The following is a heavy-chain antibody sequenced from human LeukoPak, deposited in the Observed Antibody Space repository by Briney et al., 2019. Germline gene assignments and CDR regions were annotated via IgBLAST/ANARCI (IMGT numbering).Heavy chain of an antibody. Sequence: PSETLSLTCTVSGGSISSGGFFWSWIRQHPGKGLEWVGYIHYSGISNSNPSLRSRVTLSVDTSKNQFSLKLTSVTAADTAVYYCARDALDTTVRGTNPGGFDPWGQGTLVTVSS. D-gene: IGHD3-10*01. CDR2: IHYSGIS. V-gene: IGHV4-31*03. J-gene: IGHJ5*02. CDR1: GGSISSGGFF. CDR3: ARDALDTTVRGTNPGGFDP.